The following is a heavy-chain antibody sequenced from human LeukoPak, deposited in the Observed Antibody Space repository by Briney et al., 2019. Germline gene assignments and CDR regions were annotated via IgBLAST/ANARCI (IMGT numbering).Heavy chain of an antibody. V-gene: IGHV1-46*01. CDR3: ARGGCSSISCYLPDY. CDR2: INPSGGGT. D-gene: IGHD2-2*01. J-gene: IGHJ4*02. CDR1: GYTFTSYY. Sequence: ASVKVSCKASGYTFTSYYMHWVRRAPGQGLQWMGIINPSGGGTTYAQRFQDRVTMTRDTSTSTVYMELSSLRSEDTAVYYCARGGCSSISCYLPDYWGQGTLVTVSS.